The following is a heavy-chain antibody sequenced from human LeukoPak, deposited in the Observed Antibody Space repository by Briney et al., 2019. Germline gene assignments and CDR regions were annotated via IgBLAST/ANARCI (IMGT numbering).Heavy chain of an antibody. Sequence: GGSLRLSCVTYGLAFDTFWMHWVRQAPGKGLMWVARININGTFSTYADSVQGRFTVFRDSAKKTLYLQMNSLRVEDTATYFCGQVGYWGQGTPVTVAS. CDR3: GQVGY. J-gene: IGHJ4*02. D-gene: IGHD1-26*01. CDR2: ININGTFS. CDR1: GLAFDTFW. V-gene: IGHV3-74*03.